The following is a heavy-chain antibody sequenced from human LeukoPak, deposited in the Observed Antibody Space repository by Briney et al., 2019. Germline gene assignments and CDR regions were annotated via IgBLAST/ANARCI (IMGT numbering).Heavy chain of an antibody. CDR1: GYSFTSYW. CDR2: IHPGDSET. Sequence: KGGESLKISCKTSGYSFTSYWIGWGRQMSGKGLEWMGIIHPGDSETRYSPSSQGQVTISADKSISTAYLQWSSLKASDTAMYYCARLSRRYGSAIRGDYFDYWGQGTLVTVSS. CDR3: ARLSRRYGSAIRGDYFDY. V-gene: IGHV5-51*01. D-gene: IGHD3-10*01. J-gene: IGHJ4*02.